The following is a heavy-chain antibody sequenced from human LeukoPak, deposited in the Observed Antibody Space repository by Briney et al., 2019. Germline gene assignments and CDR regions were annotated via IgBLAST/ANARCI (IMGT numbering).Heavy chain of an antibody. V-gene: IGHV4-34*01. CDR3: ARRETWLQFRRPFGF. D-gene: IGHD5-12*01. J-gene: IGHJ4*02. CDR2: INHSRST. CDR1: GGSISGFY. Sequence: SETLSLTCAVSGGSISGFYWAWIRQAPGKGLEWVGEINHSRSTSYNPSLESRVSISIDPFKKQFTLNLTSLTAADTAVYYCARRETWLQFRRPFGFWGQGTLVTVSS.